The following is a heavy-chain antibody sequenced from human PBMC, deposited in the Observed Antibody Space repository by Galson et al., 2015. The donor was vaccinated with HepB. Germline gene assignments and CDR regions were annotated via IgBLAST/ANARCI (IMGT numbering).Heavy chain of an antibody. Sequence: SLRLSCAASGFTFSSYAMHWVRQAPGKGLEWMAVISYDGGTTFHADSVKGRFTISRDNSGKTLYLQMNSLRSDDTAIYYCAYGSGSYFLDNWGQGTLVTVSS. CDR1: GFTFSSYA. D-gene: IGHD3-10*01. CDR3: AYGSGSYFLDN. CDR2: ISYDGGTT. J-gene: IGHJ4*02. V-gene: IGHV3-30*14.